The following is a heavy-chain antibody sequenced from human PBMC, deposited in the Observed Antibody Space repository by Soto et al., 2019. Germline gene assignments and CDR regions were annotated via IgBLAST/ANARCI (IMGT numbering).Heavy chain of an antibody. Sequence: GGSLRLSCAASGFTFSLYNMIWVRQAPGKGLEWVASITSSSSYIYYEDSLKGRFTISRDNAKNSLFLQLDSLRAEDTAVYFCVRARSTDSRPDYWGQGTLVTVSS. D-gene: IGHD3-22*01. V-gene: IGHV3-21*01. CDR2: ITSSSSYI. CDR3: VRARSTDSRPDY. CDR1: GFTFSLYN. J-gene: IGHJ4*02.